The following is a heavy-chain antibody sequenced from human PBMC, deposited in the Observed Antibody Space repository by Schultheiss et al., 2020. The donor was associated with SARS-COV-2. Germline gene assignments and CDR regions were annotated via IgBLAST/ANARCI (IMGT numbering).Heavy chain of an antibody. CDR2: INHSGST. CDR3: ARVRNRYYFDY. CDR1: GGSISSYY. V-gene: IGHV4-59*01. J-gene: IGHJ4*02. Sequence: SETLSLTCTVSGGSISSYYWSWIRQPPGKGLEWIGEINHSGSTNYNPSLRSRVTISVDTSKNQFSLKLSSVTAADTAVYYCARVRNRYYFDYWGQGTLVTVSS.